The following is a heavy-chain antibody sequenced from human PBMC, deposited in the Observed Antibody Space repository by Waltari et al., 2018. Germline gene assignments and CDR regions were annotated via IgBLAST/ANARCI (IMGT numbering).Heavy chain of an antibody. CDR2: INPNSGET. Sequence: QVQLVQSGAEMKKPGASVKVSCKASGYTFTGYFMHWMRQAPGQGLEWMGWINPNSGETKYAQKFQGRVTMTRDTSISTAYMELSRLTSDDTAVYYCARGPATADFDYWGQGTLVTVSS. V-gene: IGHV1-2*02. CDR3: ARGPATADFDY. CDR1: GYTFTGYF. J-gene: IGHJ4*02. D-gene: IGHD2-2*01.